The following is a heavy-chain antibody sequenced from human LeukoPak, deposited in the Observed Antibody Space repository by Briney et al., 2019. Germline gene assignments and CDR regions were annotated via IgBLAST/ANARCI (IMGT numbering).Heavy chain of an antibody. CDR2: IKQDGGEK. CDR1: GFTFSSYW. V-gene: IGHV3-7*01. Sequence: GGSLRLSCAASGFTFSSYWMSWVRQAPGKGPEWVANIKQDGGEKYYVDSVRGRFTISRDNAKNSLYLQMNSLRDEDTAVYYCARDVRWLRFVFDHWGQGIPVTVSS. D-gene: IGHD5-12*01. CDR3: ARDVRWLRFVFDH. J-gene: IGHJ4*02.